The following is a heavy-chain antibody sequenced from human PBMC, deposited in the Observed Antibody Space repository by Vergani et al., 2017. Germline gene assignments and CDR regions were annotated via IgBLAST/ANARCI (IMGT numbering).Heavy chain of an antibody. CDR2: ISARYPST. D-gene: IGHD3-10*01. J-gene: IGHJ4*02. CDR1: GFTFSACP. V-gene: IGHV3-23*01. CDR3: AKGGPNLGSGGLYFCFHY. Sequence: EVQLLQSGGGVIQPGGSVRLSCAASGFTFSACPMTWVRQAPGKGLEWVSAISARYPSTYYADSVKGRFTISRDNSKNMLYLQMNSLTTEDTAMYYCAKGGPNLGSGGLYFCFHYWGQGTRVTVSS.